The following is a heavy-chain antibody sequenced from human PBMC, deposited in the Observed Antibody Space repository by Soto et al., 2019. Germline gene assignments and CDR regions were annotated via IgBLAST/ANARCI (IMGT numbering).Heavy chain of an antibody. Sequence: PSETLSLTCTVSGGSVSSNIYSWGWIRQSPGKGLEWIGTIYSSENTYYNPSLLSRVTISVDTSKNEFSLRSEDTAVYYCAGDPGPVSSATYYYYGMNVWGQGTAVTVSS. CDR1: GGSVSSNIYS. CDR3: AGDPGPVSSATYYYYGMNV. D-gene: IGHD2-15*01. V-gene: IGHV4-39*07. J-gene: IGHJ6*02. CDR2: IYSSENT.